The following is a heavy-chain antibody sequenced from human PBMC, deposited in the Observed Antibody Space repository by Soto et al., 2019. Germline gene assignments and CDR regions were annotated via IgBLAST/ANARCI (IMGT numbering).Heavy chain of an antibody. J-gene: IGHJ6*02. Sequence: SVKVSCKASGGTFSSYAISWVRQAPGQGLEWMGGIIPIFGTANYAQKFQGRVTITADESTSTAYMELSSLRSEDTAVYYCARDRIAAAGTSYYYYGMDVWGQGTTVTVSS. D-gene: IGHD6-13*01. CDR3: ARDRIAAAGTSYYYYGMDV. V-gene: IGHV1-69*13. CDR2: IIPIFGTA. CDR1: GGTFSSYA.